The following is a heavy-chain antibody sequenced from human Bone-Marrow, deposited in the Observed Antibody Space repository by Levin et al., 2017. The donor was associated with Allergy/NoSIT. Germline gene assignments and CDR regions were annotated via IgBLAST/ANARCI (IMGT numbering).Heavy chain of an antibody. J-gene: IGHJ5*02. D-gene: IGHD6-13*01. V-gene: IGHV4-59*01. CDR2: IFNSATT. CDR1: GAPITSYY. Sequence: SQTLSLTCNVSGAPITSYYWGWIRQLPGKRLEWIAYIFNSATTKYNPSLQSRVTISVDKSKNQLSLKLRSVTAADTALYYCGRSWYGRWFDLWGQGTLVTVSS. CDR3: GRSWYGRWFDL.